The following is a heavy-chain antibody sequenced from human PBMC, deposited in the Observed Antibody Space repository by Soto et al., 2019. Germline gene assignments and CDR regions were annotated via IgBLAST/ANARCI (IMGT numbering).Heavy chain of an antibody. J-gene: IGHJ4*02. V-gene: IGHV1-46*01. Sequence: QVQLVQSGAEVKKPGASVKISCKASGNNLTSYYVHWVRQAPGQGLEWMGIINPSDGTTSYAQKLQGIVTMTSDTSTSTVYMELSSLRSEDTAVYFCARDAVVGTTTRSHFDYWGQGTLVTVSS. CDR2: INPSDGTT. CDR1: GNNLTSYY. CDR3: ARDAVVGTTTRSHFDY. D-gene: IGHD3-22*01.